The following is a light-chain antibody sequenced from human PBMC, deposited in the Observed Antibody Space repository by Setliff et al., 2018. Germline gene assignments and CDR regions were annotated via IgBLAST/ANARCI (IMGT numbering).Light chain of an antibody. J-gene: IGLJ2*01. Sequence: QSALTQPASVSGSPGQSITISCIGSSRDVGSYDFVSWYQQHPGKAPKLIIYDVTGRPSGVSDRFSGSKSGNTASLTISGLQAEDEADYYCSSYTPTMGVVFGGGTKVTVL. CDR3: SSYTPTMGVV. V-gene: IGLV2-14*03. CDR2: DVT. CDR1: SRDVGSYDF.